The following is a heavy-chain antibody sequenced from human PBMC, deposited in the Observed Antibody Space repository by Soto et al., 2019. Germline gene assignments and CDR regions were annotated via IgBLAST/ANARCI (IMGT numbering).Heavy chain of an antibody. J-gene: IGHJ6*02. CDR3: VKDRWLQLVGYYYGMDV. CDR1: GFTVRSNY. CDR2: IYSDGST. V-gene: IGHV3-66*01. Sequence: VGSLRLSCAASGFTVRSNYISWVRQAPGKGLEWVSVIYSDGSTYYADSVKGRFTISRDNSKNTLFLQMSSLRADDTAVYYCVKDRWLQLVGYYYGMDVWGQGT. D-gene: IGHD5-12*01.